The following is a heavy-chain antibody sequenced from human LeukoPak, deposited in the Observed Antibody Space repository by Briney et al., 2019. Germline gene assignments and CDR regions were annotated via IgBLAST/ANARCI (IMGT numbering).Heavy chain of an antibody. J-gene: IGHJ4*02. Sequence: GASVKVSCKASGGTFSSYAISWVRQAPGQGLEWMGGIIPIFGTANYAQKFQGRVTITADESTSTAYMELSSLRSEDTAVYYCAQTTYEDYFDYWGQGTLVTVSS. CDR2: IIPIFGTA. CDR3: AQTTYEDYFDY. CDR1: GGTFSSYA. D-gene: IGHD4-17*01. V-gene: IGHV1-69*13.